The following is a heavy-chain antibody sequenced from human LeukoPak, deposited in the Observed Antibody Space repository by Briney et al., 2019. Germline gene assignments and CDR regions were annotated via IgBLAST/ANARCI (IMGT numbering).Heavy chain of an antibody. CDR1: GFTFNNYA. Sequence: GGSLRLSCAASGFTFNNYAMSWVRQAPGKGLEWVSAISGSGGSTYYADSVKGRFTISRDNSKNTLYLQMNSLRAEDTAVYYCAKATEQWLAYYFDYWGRGTLVTVSS. CDR3: AKATEQWLAYYFDY. V-gene: IGHV3-23*01. CDR2: ISGSGGST. J-gene: IGHJ4*02. D-gene: IGHD6-19*01.